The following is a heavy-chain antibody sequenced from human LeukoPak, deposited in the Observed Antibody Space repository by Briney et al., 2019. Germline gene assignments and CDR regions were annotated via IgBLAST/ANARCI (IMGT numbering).Heavy chain of an antibody. Sequence: SETLSLTCTVSGGSISSSSYYWGWIRQPPGKGLEWIGSIYYSGSTYYNPSLKSRVTISVDTSKNQFSLKLSSVTAADTAVYYCARGGAIPTDYWGQGTLVTVSS. CDR1: GGSISSSSYY. D-gene: IGHD1-26*01. CDR3: ARGGAIPTDY. CDR2: IYYSGST. J-gene: IGHJ4*02. V-gene: IGHV4-39*07.